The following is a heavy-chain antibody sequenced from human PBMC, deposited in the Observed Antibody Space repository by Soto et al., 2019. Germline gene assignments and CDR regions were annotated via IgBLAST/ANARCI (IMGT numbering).Heavy chain of an antibody. CDR3: ARHNSPICDS. CDR1: GYNFGSAW. Sequence: GESLKISCKGVGYNFGSAWIGWVRQMPGKGLEWMGLIKPGTSDIRYSPPFRGQVTISADEAVTTAYLQWSGLKASDTAMYYCARHNSPICDSGGQGTLVTVSS. D-gene: IGHD3-3*02. J-gene: IGHJ4*02. V-gene: IGHV5-51*01. CDR2: IKPGTSDI.